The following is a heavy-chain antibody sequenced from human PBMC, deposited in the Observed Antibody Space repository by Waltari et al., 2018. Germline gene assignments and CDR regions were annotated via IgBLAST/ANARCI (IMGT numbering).Heavy chain of an antibody. V-gene: IGHV4-34*01. Sequence: QVQLQQWGAGLLKPSETLSLTCAVYGGSFSGYYWSWIRQPPGKGLEWIGEINHSGSTNYHPSLKSRVTISVDTSKNQFSLKLSSVTAADTAVYYCARGRYGLLGGMDVWGQGTTVTVSS. CDR3: ARGRYGLLGGMDV. CDR2: INHSGST. J-gene: IGHJ6*02. D-gene: IGHD4-17*01. CDR1: GGSFSGYY.